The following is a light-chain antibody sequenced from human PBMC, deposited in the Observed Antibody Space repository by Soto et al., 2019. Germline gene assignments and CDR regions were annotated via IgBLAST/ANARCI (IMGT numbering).Light chain of an antibody. CDR3: QQYNSLSWA. V-gene: IGKV3-20*01. J-gene: IGKJ1*01. CDR1: QSVSSNF. CDR2: GAS. Sequence: EIGLTQSPCTLSLYTGERATLSCRASQSVSSNFLAWYQQRPGQAPRILIFGASSRATGIPDRFSGSGSGTDFTLTISRLQPEDFAVYYCQQYNSLSWAFGQGTKVDIK.